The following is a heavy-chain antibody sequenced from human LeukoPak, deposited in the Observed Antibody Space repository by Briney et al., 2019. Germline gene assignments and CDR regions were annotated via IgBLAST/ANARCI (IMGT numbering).Heavy chain of an antibody. CDR2: IYYSGIT. CDR3: ARTYYYDSSGYGY. V-gene: IGHV4-59*08. D-gene: IGHD3-22*01. CDR1: GGSISDYY. J-gene: IGHJ4*02. Sequence: SETLSLTCTVSGGSISDYYWSWIRQPPGKGLEWIGYIYYSGITNYNPSLKTRVTILVDTSKNQFSLKLSSVTAADTAVYYCARTYYYDSSGYGYWGQGTLVTVSS.